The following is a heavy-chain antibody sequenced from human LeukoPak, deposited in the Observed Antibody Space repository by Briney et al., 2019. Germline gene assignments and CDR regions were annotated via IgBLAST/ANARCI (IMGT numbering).Heavy chain of an antibody. CDR2: IIPILGIA. CDR3: ARRSSGWDAFDI. D-gene: IGHD6-19*01. Sequence: ASVKVSCKASVCTFSSYAISWVRQAPGQGLEWMGRIIPILGIANYAQKFQGRVTITADKSTSTAYMELSSLRSEDTAVYYCARRSSGWDAFDIWGQRTMVTVSS. J-gene: IGHJ3*02. V-gene: IGHV1-69*04. CDR1: VCTFSSYA.